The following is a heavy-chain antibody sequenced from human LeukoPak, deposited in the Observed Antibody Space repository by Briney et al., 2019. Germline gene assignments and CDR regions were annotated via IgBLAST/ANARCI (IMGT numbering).Heavy chain of an antibody. CDR1: GFTFSSYW. V-gene: IGHV3-74*01. CDR3: ARDGRSYDSSGYHYHSDY. Sequence: GGSLRLSCAASGFTFSSYWMHWVRQAPGKGLVWVSRINSDGSSTSYADSVKGRFTISRDNAKNTRYLQMNSLRAEDTAVYYCARDGRSYDSSGYHYHSDYWGQGTLVTASS. CDR2: INSDGSST. J-gene: IGHJ4*02. D-gene: IGHD3-22*01.